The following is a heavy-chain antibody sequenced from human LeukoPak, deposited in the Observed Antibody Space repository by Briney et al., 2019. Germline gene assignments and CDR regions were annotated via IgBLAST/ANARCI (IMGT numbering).Heavy chain of an antibody. CDR2: INYDGTTT. D-gene: IGHD5-12*01. CDR3: GRGRLRGYSGYVIDY. J-gene: IGHJ4*02. Sequence: GGSLRLSCAASGFNFSSYWMHWVRQAPGKGLVWISRINYDGTTTSYADSVKGRFTISRDNAKNTLYLQMNSLRAEDTAAFYCGRGRLRGYSGYVIDYWGQGTPITVSS. CDR1: GFNFSSYW. V-gene: IGHV3-74*01.